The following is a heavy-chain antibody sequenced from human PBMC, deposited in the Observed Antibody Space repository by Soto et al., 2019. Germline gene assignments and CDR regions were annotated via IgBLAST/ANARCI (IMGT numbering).Heavy chain of an antibody. D-gene: IGHD3-10*01. CDR1: GYTFTSYG. CDR2: ISAYNGNT. CDR3: ASVFVGYYGSGSSFDY. V-gene: IGHV1-18*01. Sequence: ASVKVSCKASGYTFTSYGISWVRQAPGQGLEWMGWISAYNGNTNYAQKLQGRVTMTTDTSTSTAYMELRSLRSDDTAVYYCASVFVGYYGSGSSFDYWGQGTLVTVSS. J-gene: IGHJ4*02.